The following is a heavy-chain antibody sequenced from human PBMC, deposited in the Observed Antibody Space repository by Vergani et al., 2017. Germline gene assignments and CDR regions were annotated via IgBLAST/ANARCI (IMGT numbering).Heavy chain of an antibody. V-gene: IGHV4-34*01. Sequence: QVQLQQWGAGLLKPSETLSLTCAVYGGSFSGYYWSWIRQPPGKGREWIGEINHSGSTNYNPSLKSRVTISVDTSKNQFSLKLSSVTAADTAVYYCARGRRWLQSGVDYWGQGTLVTVSS. D-gene: IGHD5-24*01. CDR2: INHSGST. J-gene: IGHJ4*02. CDR3: ARGRRWLQSGVDY. CDR1: GGSFSGYY.